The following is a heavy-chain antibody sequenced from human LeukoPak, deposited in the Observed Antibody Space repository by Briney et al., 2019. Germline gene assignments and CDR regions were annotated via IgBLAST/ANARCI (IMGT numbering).Heavy chain of an antibody. CDR2: INQSGST. D-gene: IGHD1-26*01. CDR3: AREGENSGSYYFDY. V-gene: IGHV4-34*01. Sequence: SETLSLTCAVYGGSFSGYYWSWIRQPPGKGLEWIGEINQSGSTNYNPSLKSRVTISVDTSKNQFSLKLSSVTAADTAVYYWAREGENSGSYYFDYWGQGTLVTVSS. CDR1: GGSFSGYY. J-gene: IGHJ4*02.